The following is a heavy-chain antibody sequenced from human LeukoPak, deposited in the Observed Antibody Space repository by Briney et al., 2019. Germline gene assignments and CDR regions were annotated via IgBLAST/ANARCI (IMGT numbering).Heavy chain of an antibody. V-gene: IGHV4-59*01. CDR2: IYYSGST. CDR3: ARGSVAGSDY. Sequence: SETLSLTCTVSDGSISSYYWSWIRQPPGKGLEWIGYIYYSGSTNYNPSLKSRVTISVDTSKNQFSLKLSSVTAADTAVYYCARGSVAGSDYWGQGTLVTVSS. CDR1: DGSISSYY. D-gene: IGHD6-19*01. J-gene: IGHJ4*02.